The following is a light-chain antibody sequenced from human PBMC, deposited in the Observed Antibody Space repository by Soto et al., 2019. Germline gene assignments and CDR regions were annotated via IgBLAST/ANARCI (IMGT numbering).Light chain of an antibody. V-gene: IGKV3-20*01. Sequence: EIVLTQSPGTLSLSPGDRATLSCRASQTFISTYLAWYQQKPGQAPRLLIYGASSRATGIPDRFSGSGPGTDFTLTISRLEPEDFAVYYCHQYGISPPVTFGQGTRLEIK. CDR2: GAS. J-gene: IGKJ5*01. CDR1: QTFISTY. CDR3: HQYGISPPVT.